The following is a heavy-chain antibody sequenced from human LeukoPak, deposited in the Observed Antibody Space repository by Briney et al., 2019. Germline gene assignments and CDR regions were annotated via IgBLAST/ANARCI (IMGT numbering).Heavy chain of an antibody. Sequence: ASVKVFCKASGLTFSNYGITWVRQAPGQGLEWVGWISAYDGNTNYAQKFQGRVTMTTDTSTGTAHMELRSLRYDDTAVYYCARDVRLKGQVVPTTYYYMDVWGKGTTVTVSS. V-gene: IGHV1-18*01. D-gene: IGHD2-2*01. CDR2: ISAYDGNT. CDR3: ARDVRLKGQVVPTTYYYMDV. J-gene: IGHJ6*03. CDR1: GLTFSNYG.